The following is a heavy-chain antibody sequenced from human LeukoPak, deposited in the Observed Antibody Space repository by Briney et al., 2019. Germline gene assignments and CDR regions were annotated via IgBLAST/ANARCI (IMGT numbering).Heavy chain of an antibody. CDR2: ISGSGGST. Sequence: PGGSLRLSCAASGFTFSGYAMSWVRQAPGKGLEWVSAISGSGGSTYYADSVKGRFTISRDNSKNTLYLQMNSLRAEDTAVYYCAKDSSDDSSGYYYVGDWYFDLWGRGTLVTASS. V-gene: IGHV3-23*01. J-gene: IGHJ2*01. CDR3: AKDSSDDSSGYYYVGDWYFDL. D-gene: IGHD3-22*01. CDR1: GFTFSGYA.